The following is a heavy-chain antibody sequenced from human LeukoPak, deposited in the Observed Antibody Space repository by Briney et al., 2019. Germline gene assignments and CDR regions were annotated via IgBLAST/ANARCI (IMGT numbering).Heavy chain of an antibody. CDR3: ARMGVTAMGDAFDI. J-gene: IGHJ3*02. V-gene: IGHV1-8*01. CDR2: MNPNSGNT. D-gene: IGHD2-21*02. Sequence: ASVKVSCKASGYTFTSYDINWVRQATGQGLEWMGWMNPNSGNTGYAQKFQGRVTMTRNTSISTAYMELSSLRSEDTAVYYCARMGVTAMGDAFDIWGQGTMVTVSS. CDR1: GYTFTSYD.